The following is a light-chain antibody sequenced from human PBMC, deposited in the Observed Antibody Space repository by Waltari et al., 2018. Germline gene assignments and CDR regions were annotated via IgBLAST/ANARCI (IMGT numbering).Light chain of an antibody. CDR2: DVD. CDR3: CSYAGRYTFV. V-gene: IGLV2-11*01. J-gene: IGLJ1*01. Sequence: QSALTQPRSVSGSPGQSVTISCTGSGSDVGGYIYVSWYHHHPGRAPKVVLYDVDKRPSGVPDRFSCSQSGKTASLTISGLQAEDEGDYYCCSYAGRYTFVFGSGTRVTVL. CDR1: GSDVGGYIY.